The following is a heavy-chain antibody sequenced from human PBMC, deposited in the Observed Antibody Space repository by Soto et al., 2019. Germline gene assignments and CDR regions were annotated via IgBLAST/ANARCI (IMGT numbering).Heavy chain of an antibody. Sequence: GSLRLSCAASGFTFSSYAMSWVRQAPGKGLEWVSAISGSGGSTYYTDSVKGRFTISRDISKNTLYLQMNSLRAEDTAVYYCAKADGWYFRAPFDYWGQGTLVTVSS. CDR1: GFTFSSYA. D-gene: IGHD6-19*01. CDR3: AKADGWYFRAPFDY. V-gene: IGHV3-23*01. J-gene: IGHJ4*02. CDR2: ISGSGGST.